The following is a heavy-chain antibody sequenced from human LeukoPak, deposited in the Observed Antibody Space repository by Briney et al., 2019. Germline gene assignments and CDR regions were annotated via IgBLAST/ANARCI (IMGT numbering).Heavy chain of an antibody. CDR2: ISSSSSTI. J-gene: IGHJ5*02. D-gene: IGHD6-13*01. V-gene: IGHV3-48*02. CDR1: GFTFSSYS. CDR3: ARDSLAAAGTRWFDP. Sequence: PGGSLRLSCAASGFTFSSYSVNWVRQAPGKGLEWVSYISSSSSTIYYADSVKGRFTISRDNAKNSLYLQMNSLRDEDTAVYYCARDSLAAAGTRWFDPWGQGTLVTVSS.